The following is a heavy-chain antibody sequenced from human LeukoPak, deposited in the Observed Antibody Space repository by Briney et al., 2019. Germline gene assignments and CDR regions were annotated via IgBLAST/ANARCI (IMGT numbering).Heavy chain of an antibody. CDR2: ISYDGSNK. J-gene: IGHJ4*02. V-gene: IGHV3-30*18. CDR3: AKDYGSGNAVFDY. D-gene: IGHD3-10*01. CDR1: GFPFSSYG. Sequence: GGSLRLSCAASGFPFSSYGMHWVRQAPGKGLEWVAVISYDGSNKYYTDSVKGRFTISRDNSKNTLYLQMNSLRAEDTAVYYCAKDYGSGNAVFDYRGQGTLVTVSS.